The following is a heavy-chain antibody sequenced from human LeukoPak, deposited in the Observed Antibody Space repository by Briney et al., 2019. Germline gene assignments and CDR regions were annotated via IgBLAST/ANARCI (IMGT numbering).Heavy chain of an antibody. J-gene: IGHJ4*02. Sequence: GGSLRLSCAAFGFTFSSYGMHWVRQAPGKGLEWVALISYDGSKKYYADSVKGRFTISRDNSKNTLFLQMNSLRAEDTAVYYCAKAPHRVLNLGYCSGGNCWVDYWGQGTLVTVSS. CDR1: GFTFSSYG. D-gene: IGHD2-15*01. CDR2: ISYDGSKK. CDR3: AKAPHRVLNLGYCSGGNCWVDY. V-gene: IGHV3-30*18.